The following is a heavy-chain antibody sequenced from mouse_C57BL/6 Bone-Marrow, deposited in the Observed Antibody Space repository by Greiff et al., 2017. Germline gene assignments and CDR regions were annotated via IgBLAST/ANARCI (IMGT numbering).Heavy chain of an antibody. CDR2: ISSGSSTI. J-gene: IGHJ1*03. CDR3: ERAEYYYGSSYGWYFDV. Sequence: DVMLVESGGGLVKPGGSLKLSCAASGFTFSDYGMHWVRQAPEKGLEWVAYISSGSSTIYYADTVKGRFTISRDNAKNTLFLQMTSLRSEDTAMYYCERAEYYYGSSYGWYFDVWGTGTTVTVSS. V-gene: IGHV5-17*01. D-gene: IGHD1-1*01. CDR1: GFTFSDYG.